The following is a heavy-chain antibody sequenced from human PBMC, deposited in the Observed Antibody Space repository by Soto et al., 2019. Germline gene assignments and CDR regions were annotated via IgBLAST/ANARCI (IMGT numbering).Heavy chain of an antibody. CDR1: GFTFDDYA. J-gene: IGHJ4*02. CDR2: ISWNSGSI. Sequence: EVQLVESGGGLVQPGRSLRLSCAASGFTFDDYAMHWVRQAPGKGLEWVSGISWNSGSIGYADSVKGRFTISRDNAKNSLYLQMNSLRAEDTALYYCAKGGATVTTWFDYWGQGTLVTVSS. D-gene: IGHD4-4*01. V-gene: IGHV3-9*01. CDR3: AKGGATVTTWFDY.